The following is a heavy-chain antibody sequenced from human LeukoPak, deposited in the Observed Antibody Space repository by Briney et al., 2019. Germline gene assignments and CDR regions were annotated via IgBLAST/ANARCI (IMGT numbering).Heavy chain of an antibody. CDR3: SKSSVQYYFVY. CDR1: GFTFSSYA. CDR2: IFGSGGST. D-gene: IGHD5/OR15-5a*01. Sequence: GGSLRLSCAASGFTFSSYAMSWVRQAPGKGLEWVSIIFGSGGSTSHADSVKGRFTISRDNSKNTLYLQMNSLSAADTAAYYCSKSSVQYYFVYWGQGTLVTVSS. V-gene: IGHV3-23*01. J-gene: IGHJ4*02.